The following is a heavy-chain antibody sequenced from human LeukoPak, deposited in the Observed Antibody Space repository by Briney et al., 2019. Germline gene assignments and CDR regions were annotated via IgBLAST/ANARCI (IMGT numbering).Heavy chain of an antibody. Sequence: SVKVSCKASGGTFSSYAISWVRQAPGQGLEWMGGIIPIFGTANYAQKFQGRVTITADESTSTAYMELSSLRSEDTAVYYCARQKYCGGDCYGLDTLDTWGQGTMVTVSS. D-gene: IGHD2-21*02. CDR2: IIPIFGTA. J-gene: IGHJ3*02. CDR1: GGTFSSYA. CDR3: ARQKYCGGDCYGLDTLDT. V-gene: IGHV1-69*13.